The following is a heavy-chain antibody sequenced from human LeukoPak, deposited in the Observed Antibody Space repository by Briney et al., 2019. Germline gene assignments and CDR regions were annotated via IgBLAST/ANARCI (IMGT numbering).Heavy chain of an antibody. J-gene: IGHJ3*01. D-gene: IGHD3-10*01. CDR2: IIPIFGTT. V-gene: IGHV1-69*06. CDR3: ARRFPGADAFDF. CDR1: GGTFNSYA. Sequence: SVKVSCKASGGTFNSYAISWVRQAPGQGLEWMGGIIPIFGTTNYARKFRGRVTLTADKSTRTAYMELSSLRSEDTAVYYCARRFPGADAFDFWGQGTMVTVSS.